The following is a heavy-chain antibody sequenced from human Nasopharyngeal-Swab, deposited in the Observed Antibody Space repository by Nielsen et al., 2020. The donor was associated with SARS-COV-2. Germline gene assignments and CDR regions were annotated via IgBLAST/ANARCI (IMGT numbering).Heavy chain of an antibody. CDR1: GFSFSDYY. Sequence: GGSLRLSCAASGFSFSDYYISWIRQAPGKGLEWVSYISATGTTMYYADSVKGRFIISRDNAKNSPFLQMNSLRAEDTAVYYCARGLRGRTDFDYWGQGTLVTVSS. J-gene: IGHJ4*02. V-gene: IGHV3-11*01. CDR2: ISATGTTM. CDR3: ARGLRGRTDFDY. D-gene: IGHD3/OR15-3a*01.